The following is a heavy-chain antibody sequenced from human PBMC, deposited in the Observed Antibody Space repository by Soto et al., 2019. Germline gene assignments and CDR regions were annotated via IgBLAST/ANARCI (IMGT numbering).Heavy chain of an antibody. J-gene: IGHJ4*02. CDR2: ISYDGSNK. CDR1: GFTFSSYA. V-gene: IGHV3-30-3*01. CDR3: ARDDYGDYYFDY. Sequence: GGSLRLSCAASGFTFSSYAMHWVRQAPGKGLEWVAVISYDGSNKYYADSVKGRFTISRDNSKNTLYLQMNSLRAEDTAVYYCARDDYGDYYFDYWGQGTLVTVSS. D-gene: IGHD4-17*01.